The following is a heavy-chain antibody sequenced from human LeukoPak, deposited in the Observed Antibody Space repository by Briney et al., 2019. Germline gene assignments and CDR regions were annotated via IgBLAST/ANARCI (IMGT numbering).Heavy chain of an antibody. CDR1: GFTFSGYS. V-gene: IGHV3-48*02. CDR3: ARAAYSYGYGWYFDL. CDR2: ISSTSRTT. J-gene: IGHJ2*01. D-gene: IGHD5-18*01. Sequence: PGGSLRLSCAASGFTFSGYSMNWVRQAPGKGLELVSFISSTSRTTYYADSVKGRFTTSRDNGKNSLYLQMNSLTDEDTAVYYCARAAYSYGYGWYFDLWGRGTLVTVSS.